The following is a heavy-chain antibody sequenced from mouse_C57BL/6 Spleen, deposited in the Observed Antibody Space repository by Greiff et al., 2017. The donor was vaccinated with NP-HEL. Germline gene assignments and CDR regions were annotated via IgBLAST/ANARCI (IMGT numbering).Heavy chain of an antibody. CDR3: ARGELGRVAY. CDR2: ISYDGSN. D-gene: IGHD1-3*01. J-gene: IGHJ3*01. Sequence: EVKLMESGPGLVKPSQSLSLTCSVTGYSITSGYYWNWIRQFPGNKLEWMGYISYDGSNNYNPSLKNRISITRDTSKNQFFLKLNSVTTEDTATYYCARGELGRVAYWGQGTLVTVSA. CDR1: GYSITSGYY. V-gene: IGHV3-6*01.